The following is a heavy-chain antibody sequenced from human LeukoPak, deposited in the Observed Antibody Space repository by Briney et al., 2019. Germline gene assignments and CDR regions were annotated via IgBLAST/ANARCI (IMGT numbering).Heavy chain of an antibody. CDR1: GFTFSSYE. Sequence: GGSLRLSCAASGFTFSSYEMNWVRQAPGKGLEWVSYISSSGSTIYYADSVKGRFTISRDNAKNSLYLQMNSLRAEDTAVYYCAREAPRVAAGSFDYWGQGTLVTVSS. V-gene: IGHV3-48*03. D-gene: IGHD6-13*01. CDR2: ISSSGSTI. CDR3: AREAPRVAAGSFDY. J-gene: IGHJ4*02.